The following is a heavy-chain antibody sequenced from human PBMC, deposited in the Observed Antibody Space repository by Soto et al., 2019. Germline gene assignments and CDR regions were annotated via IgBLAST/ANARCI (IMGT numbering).Heavy chain of an antibody. CDR1: GFTFSSYW. CDR2: INSDGSST. D-gene: IGHD2-2*01. CDR3: ERGQTTYVPAATRFDY. V-gene: IGHV3-74*01. Sequence: EVQLVESGGGLVQPGGSLRLSCAASGFTFSSYWMHWVRQAPGKGLVWVSRINSDGSSTSYADSVKGRFTISRGNAKNTLYLQMHRLRAEDTAVYYCERGQTTYVPAATRFDYWGQGTLVTVSS. J-gene: IGHJ4*02.